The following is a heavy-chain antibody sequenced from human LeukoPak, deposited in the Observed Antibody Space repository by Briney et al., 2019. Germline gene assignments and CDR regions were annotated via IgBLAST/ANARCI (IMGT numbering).Heavy chain of an antibody. CDR1: GGTFSSYA. CDR3: ALSGASYSFDY. J-gene: IGHJ4*02. V-gene: IGHV1-69*13. CDR2: IIPIFGTA. Sequence: SVTVSFKASGGTFSSYAISWVRQAPGQGLEWRGGIIPIFGTANYAQKFQGRVTITADESTSTAYMELSSLRSEDKAVYYCALSGASYSFDYWGQGTLVTVSS. D-gene: IGHD2/OR15-2a*01.